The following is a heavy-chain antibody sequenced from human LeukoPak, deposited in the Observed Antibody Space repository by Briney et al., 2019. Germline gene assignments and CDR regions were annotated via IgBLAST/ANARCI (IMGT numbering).Heavy chain of an antibody. CDR2: INPNSGGT. CDR3: ARSRDDAFDI. CDR1: GYTFSGYD. J-gene: IGHJ3*02. V-gene: IGHV1-2*02. Sequence: ASGKVSCKASGYTFSGYDMHWVRQAPGQGLEWMGWINPNSGGTDSAQKFQDRVTMARDTSIPTAYMELSRLISDDTAVYYCARSRDDAFDIWGRGTMVTVSS.